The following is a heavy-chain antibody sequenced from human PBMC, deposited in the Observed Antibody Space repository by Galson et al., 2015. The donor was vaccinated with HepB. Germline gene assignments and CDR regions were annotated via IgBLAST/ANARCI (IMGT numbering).Heavy chain of an antibody. J-gene: IGHJ6*02. CDR1: GFTFSNAW. V-gene: IGHV3-15*01. Sequence: SLRLSCAASGFTFSNAWMSWVRQAPGKGLEWVGRIKSKTDGGTTDYAAPVKGRFTISRDDSKNTLYLQMNSLKTEDTAVYYCTTDGQDSFDFWSGYYSGGDGMDVWGQGTTVTVSS. D-gene: IGHD3-3*01. CDR2: IKSKTDGGTT. CDR3: TTDGQDSFDFWSGYYSGGDGMDV.